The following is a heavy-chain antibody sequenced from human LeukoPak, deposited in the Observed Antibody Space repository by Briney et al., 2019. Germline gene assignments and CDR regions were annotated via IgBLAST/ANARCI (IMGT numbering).Heavy chain of an antibody. D-gene: IGHD4-17*01. V-gene: IGHV3-23*01. CDR2: IGGSGGTT. CDR3: SKDRGGTYGDYFDY. J-gene: IGHJ4*02. Sequence: GGSLRLSCAASGFTFRSYAMTWVRQSPGKGLEWVSAIGGSGGTTYYADSVKGRFTISRDNCTNTLYLQTNSLRAEDTAVYYCSKDRGGTYGDYFDYWGQGTLVTVSS. CDR1: GFTFRSYA.